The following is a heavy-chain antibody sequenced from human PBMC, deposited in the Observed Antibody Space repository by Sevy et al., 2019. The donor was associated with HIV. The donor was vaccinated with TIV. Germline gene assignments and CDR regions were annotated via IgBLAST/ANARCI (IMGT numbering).Heavy chain of an antibody. D-gene: IGHD3-10*01. J-gene: IGHJ4*02. CDR3: VRDGGSYSLFDY. CDR2: VKTDGSGT. Sequence: GGSLRLSCTASGFTFSKSWMHWVRQVPGKGLQWVSRVKTDGSGTIYADSVKGRFIISRDNAKNTVYLQMNSLRAEDAAVYFCVRDGGSYSLFDYWGQGTLVTVSS. CDR1: GFTFSKSW. V-gene: IGHV3-74*01.